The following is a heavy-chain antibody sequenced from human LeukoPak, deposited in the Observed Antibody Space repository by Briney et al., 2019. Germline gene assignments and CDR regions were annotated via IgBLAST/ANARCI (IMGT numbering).Heavy chain of an antibody. CDR1: GDSIGRSSNY. CDR3: ARGGRYYYDRLDWFDP. D-gene: IGHD3-22*01. Sequence: TSETLSLTCTVSGDSIGRSSNYWGWIRQPPGKGLEWIGSMSYSGNIYYNPSLKSRIVISLDTSKNQFSLNLNSVTAADTAVYYCARGGRYYYDRLDWFDPWGQGTLVTVSS. CDR2: MSYSGNI. J-gene: IGHJ5*02. V-gene: IGHV4-39*07.